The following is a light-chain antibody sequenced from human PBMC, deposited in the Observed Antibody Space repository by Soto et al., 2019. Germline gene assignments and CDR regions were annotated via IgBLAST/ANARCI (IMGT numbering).Light chain of an antibody. CDR3: QEYGTSPPSS. CDR1: QSVSSSY. V-gene: IGKV3-20*01. J-gene: IGKJ5*01. CDR2: GAS. Sequence: EIVLTQSPGTLSLSPGERATLSCRASQSVSSSYLAWYQQKPGQAPRLLINGASSRATGIPDWFSGSGSGTDFTLTISRLEPEDFAVYYCQEYGTSPPSSFGQGTGLEIK.